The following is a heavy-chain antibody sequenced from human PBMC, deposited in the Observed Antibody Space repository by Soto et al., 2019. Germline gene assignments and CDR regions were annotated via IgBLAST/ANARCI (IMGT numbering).Heavy chain of an antibody. J-gene: IGHJ4*02. D-gene: IGHD3-10*01. V-gene: IGHV3-48*03. Sequence: SLRLSCAASGFTFSRFEFHWVRQAPGKGLEWISYISSSGSTAYYASSVEGRFTVSRDNANNSVYLQMDSLRAEDTALYYCTRAAWFPYLSFYWGQGALVTVSS. CDR2: ISSSGSTA. CDR3: TRAAWFPYLSFY. CDR1: GFTFSRFE.